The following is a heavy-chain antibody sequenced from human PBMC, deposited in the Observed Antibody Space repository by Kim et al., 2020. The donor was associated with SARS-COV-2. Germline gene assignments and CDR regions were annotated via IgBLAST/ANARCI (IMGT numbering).Heavy chain of an antibody. Sequence: GGSLRLSCAVSGFSISDSAIHWVRQASGKGLEWVGRIRSDIYGDAIAYSVSVKGRFSISTDDSRNTAYLQMDGLKSEDTAMYYCLRQLPPATSSGWSYPGHWGRGPLVTVS. J-gene: IGHJ4*02. CDR3: LRQLPPATSSGWSYPGH. D-gene: IGHD6-19*01. V-gene: IGHV3-73*01. CDR1: GFSISDSA. CDR2: IRSDIYGDAI.